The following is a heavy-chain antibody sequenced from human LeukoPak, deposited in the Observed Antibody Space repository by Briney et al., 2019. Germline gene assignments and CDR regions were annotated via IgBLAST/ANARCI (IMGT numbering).Heavy chain of an antibody. D-gene: IGHD3-3*01. CDR2: INHSGST. Sequence: SETLSLTCAVYGGSFSVYYWSWIRQPPGKGLEWIGEINHSGSTNYNPSLKSRVTISVDTSKNQFSLKLSSVTAADTAVYYCATTFFTNWFDPWGQGTLVTVSS. J-gene: IGHJ5*02. CDR3: ATTFFTNWFDP. V-gene: IGHV4-34*01. CDR1: GGSFSVYY.